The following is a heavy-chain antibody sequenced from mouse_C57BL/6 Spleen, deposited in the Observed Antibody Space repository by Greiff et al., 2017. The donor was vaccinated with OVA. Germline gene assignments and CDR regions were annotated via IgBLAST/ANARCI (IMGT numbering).Heavy chain of an antibody. V-gene: IGHV1-54*01. CDR3: ARYDYDYDMDY. CDR2: INPGSGGT. Sequence: VQLQQSGAELVRPGTSVKVSCKASGSAFTTYLIEWVKQRPGQGLEWIGVINPGSGGTNYNGKFKGKATLTADKSSSTAYMQLSSLTSEDSEVYFCARYDYDYDMDYWGKGTTVTVAS. D-gene: IGHD2-4*01. CDR1: GSAFTTYL. J-gene: IGHJ4*01.